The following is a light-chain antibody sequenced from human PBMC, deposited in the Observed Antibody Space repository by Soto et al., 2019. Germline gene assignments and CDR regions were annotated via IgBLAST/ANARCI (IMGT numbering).Light chain of an antibody. CDR3: QQYNNWPRM. CDR2: GAS. J-gene: IGKJ1*01. V-gene: IGKV3-15*01. Sequence: VMTQSPAALSVSPGERATLSCRASQSVSSNLAWYQQKPGQAPRLLIYGASTRATGIPARFSGSGSGTEFTLTISSLQSEDFAVYYCQQYNNWPRMFGQGTKV. CDR1: QSVSSN.